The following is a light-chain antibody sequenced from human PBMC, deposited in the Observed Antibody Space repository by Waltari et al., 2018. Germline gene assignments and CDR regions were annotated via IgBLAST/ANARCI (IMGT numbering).Light chain of an antibody. CDR2: NAS. V-gene: IGKV1-5*03. Sequence: DMQMTQSPSTLSESVGDRVTITCRDSKSVSTWLAWYQQKQGKAPKLLIYNASALKNGVPSRFSGSGSGTDFTLTISSLQPEDSATYYCQQYHTSPWTFGHGTKVEIK. CDR3: QQYHTSPWT. J-gene: IGKJ1*01. CDR1: KSVSTW.